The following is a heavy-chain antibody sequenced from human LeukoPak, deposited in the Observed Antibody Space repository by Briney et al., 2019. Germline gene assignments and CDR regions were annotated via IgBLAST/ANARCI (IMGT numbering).Heavy chain of an antibody. Sequence: PGGSLRLSCAASGFTLSSFAMSWVRQAPGKGLEWVSGISWNSGSIGYADSVKGRFTISRDNAKNSLYLQMNSLRAEDTALYYCAKDGGGSGYSYAFDYWGQGTLVTVSS. CDR3: AKDGGGSGYSYAFDY. CDR2: ISWNSGSI. D-gene: IGHD5-18*01. CDR1: GFTLSSFA. J-gene: IGHJ4*02. V-gene: IGHV3-9*01.